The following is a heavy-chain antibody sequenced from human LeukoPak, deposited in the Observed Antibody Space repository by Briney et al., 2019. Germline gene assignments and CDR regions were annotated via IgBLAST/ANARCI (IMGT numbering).Heavy chain of an antibody. Sequence: SSETLSLTCTVSGGSISSGGYYWSWIRQPPGKGLEWIGYIYYSGSTNYNPSLKSRVTISVDTSKNQFSLKLSSVTAADTAVYYCAKLNIVVVPASESWWFDPWGQGTLVTVSS. J-gene: IGHJ5*02. CDR2: IYYSGST. D-gene: IGHD2-2*01. V-gene: IGHV4-61*08. CDR1: GGSISSGGYY. CDR3: AKLNIVVVPASESWWFDP.